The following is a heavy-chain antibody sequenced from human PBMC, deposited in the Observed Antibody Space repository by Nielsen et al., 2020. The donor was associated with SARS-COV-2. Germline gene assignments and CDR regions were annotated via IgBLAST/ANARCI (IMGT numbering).Heavy chain of an antibody. V-gene: IGHV3-9*01. CDR1: GFTFDDYA. J-gene: IGHJ6*02. CDR2: ISWNSGSI. D-gene: IGHD4-11*01. Sequence: SLKISCAASGFTFDDYAMHWVRQAPGKGLEWVSGISWNSGSIGYADSVKGRFTISRDNAKNSLYLQMNSLRAEDTAVYYCARDSSVTLYYYGMDVWGQGTTVTVSS. CDR3: ARDSSVTLYYYGMDV.